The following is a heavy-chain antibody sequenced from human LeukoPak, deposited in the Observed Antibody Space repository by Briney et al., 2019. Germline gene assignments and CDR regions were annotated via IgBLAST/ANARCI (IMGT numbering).Heavy chain of an antibody. V-gene: IGHV3-53*01. CDR3: ASSYYDFWSGPLMGY. CDR1: GFTVSSNY. Sequence: GGSLRLSCSASGFTVSSNYMSWVRQAPGKGLEWVSVIYSGGSTYYADSVKGRFTISRDNSKNTLYLQMNSLRAEDTAVYYCASSYYDFWSGPLMGYWGQGTLVTVSS. CDR2: IYSGGST. D-gene: IGHD3-3*01. J-gene: IGHJ4*02.